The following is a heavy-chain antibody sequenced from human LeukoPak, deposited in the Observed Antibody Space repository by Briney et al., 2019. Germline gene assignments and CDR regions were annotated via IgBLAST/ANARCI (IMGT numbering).Heavy chain of an antibody. J-gene: IGHJ4*02. CDR1: GFSFGGHY. CDR2: ISGNGGDI. CDR3: VRHAGRTGGQ. V-gene: IGHV3-11*01. D-gene: IGHD3-10*01. Sequence: PGGSLRLSCAASGFSFGGHYMSWMRQAPGKGPEWISYISGNGGDIAYADSVKGRFTISRDNAKNSLHLQVNSLRVEDTAVYHCVRHAGRTGGQWGQGTLIAVSS.